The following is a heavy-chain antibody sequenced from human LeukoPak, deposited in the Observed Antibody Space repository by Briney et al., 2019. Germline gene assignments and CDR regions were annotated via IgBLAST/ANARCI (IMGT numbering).Heavy chain of an antibody. CDR1: GGTFSSYA. Sequence: SVKVSCKASGGTFSSYAISWVRQAPGQGLEWMGGIIPIFGTANYVQKFQGRVTITADESTSTAYMELSSLRSEDTAVYYCARGAYCGGDCYYFQHWGQGTLVTVSS. D-gene: IGHD2-21*02. V-gene: IGHV1-69*13. J-gene: IGHJ1*01. CDR3: ARGAYCGGDCYYFQH. CDR2: IIPIFGTA.